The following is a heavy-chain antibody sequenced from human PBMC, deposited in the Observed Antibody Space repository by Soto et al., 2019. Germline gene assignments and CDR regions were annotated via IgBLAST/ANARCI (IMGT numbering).Heavy chain of an antibody. Sequence: QVQLVQSGAEVKKPGASVKVSCKASGYTFTNYGISWVRQAPGQGLEWMGWISAYNCNTDYAQKLQGRVTMTTDTPTRTAYMELRSLRSDDTALYYCARVRADCVSTSCHDSRGKGNPVTVSA. CDR3: ARVRADCVSTSCHDS. J-gene: IGHJ4*02. CDR1: GYTFTNYG. V-gene: IGHV1-18*01. CDR2: ISAYNCNT. D-gene: IGHD2-2*01.